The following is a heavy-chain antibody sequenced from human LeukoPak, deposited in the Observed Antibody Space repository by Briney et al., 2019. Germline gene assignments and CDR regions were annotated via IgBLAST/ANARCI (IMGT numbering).Heavy chain of an antibody. Sequence: SETLSLTCTVSGGSISSGGYYWSWIRQHPGKGLEWIGDIYYSGSTYYHPSLKSRVTISVDTSKNQFSLKLSSVTAADTAVYYCARDTPQLVYGGNSWYYFDYWVQGTLVTVSS. CDR1: GGSISSGGYY. CDR3: ARDTPQLVYGGNSWYYFDY. CDR2: IYYSGST. J-gene: IGHJ4*02. V-gene: IGHV4-31*03. D-gene: IGHD4-23*01.